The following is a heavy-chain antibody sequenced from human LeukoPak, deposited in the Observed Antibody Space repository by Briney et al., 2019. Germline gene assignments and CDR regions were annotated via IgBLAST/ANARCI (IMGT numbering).Heavy chain of an antibody. CDR2: INPHTGGA. CDR3: ARTARLGDY. D-gene: IGHD6-25*01. V-gene: IGHV1-2*02. Sequence: ASVKVSCKASGYTFTDYYVHWVRQAPGEGLEWMGWINPHTGGAQYAQKFQGRVTMTRDMSIITVYMQLSSLRAEDTAVYYCARTARLGDYWGQGTLVTVSS. J-gene: IGHJ4*02. CDR1: GYTFTDYY.